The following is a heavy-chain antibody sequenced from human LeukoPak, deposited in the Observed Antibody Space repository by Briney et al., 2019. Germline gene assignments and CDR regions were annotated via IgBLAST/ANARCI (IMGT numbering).Heavy chain of an antibody. V-gene: IGHV3-7*01. Sequence: GGSLRLSCAVAGINLSGYWMAWVRQAPGRGREWVANMKQDGSEKYYVDSVKGRFTIYRDNAKNSLYLEMNSVRVEDTAVYYCARDLGHTGYDLYDYWGQGTLVTVSS. CDR1: GINLSGYW. D-gene: IGHD5-12*01. CDR3: ARDLGHTGYDLYDY. J-gene: IGHJ4*02. CDR2: MKQDGSEK.